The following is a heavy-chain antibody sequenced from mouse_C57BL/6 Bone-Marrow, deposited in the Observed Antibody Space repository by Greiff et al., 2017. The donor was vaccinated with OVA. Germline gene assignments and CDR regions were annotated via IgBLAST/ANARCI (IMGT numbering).Heavy chain of an antibody. V-gene: IGHV1-42*01. Sequence: VQLQQSGPELVKPGASVKISCKASGYSFTGYYMNWVKQSPEKRLEWIGEINPSTGGTTYNQKFKAKATLTVDKSSSTDYMQLRSLTSEGSAVYYCARTYYGSSYNAMDYWGQGTSVTVSS. CDR3: ARTYYGSSYNAMDY. CDR2: INPSTGGT. D-gene: IGHD1-1*01. J-gene: IGHJ4*01. CDR1: GYSFTGYY.